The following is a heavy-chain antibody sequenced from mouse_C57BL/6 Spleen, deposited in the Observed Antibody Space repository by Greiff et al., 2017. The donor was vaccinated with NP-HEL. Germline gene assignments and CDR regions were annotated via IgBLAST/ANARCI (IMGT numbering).Heavy chain of an antibody. CDR3: ARSYGAIYYYGSSLFAY. V-gene: IGHV1-69*01. CDR1: GYTFTSYW. CDR2: IDPSDSYT. Sequence: QVQLQQPGAELVMPGASVKLSCKASGYTFTSYWMHWVKQRPGQGLEWIGEIDPSDSYTNYNQKFKGKSTLTVDKSSSTAYMQLSSLTSEDSAVYYCARSYGAIYYYGSSLFAYWGQGTLVTVSA. J-gene: IGHJ3*01. D-gene: IGHD1-1*01.